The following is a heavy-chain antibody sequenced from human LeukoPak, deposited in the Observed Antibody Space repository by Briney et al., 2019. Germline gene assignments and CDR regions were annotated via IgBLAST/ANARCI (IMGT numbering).Heavy chain of an antibody. D-gene: IGHD5-24*01. J-gene: IGHJ4*02. CDR2: IDPSDSYT. CDR3: ARLPVRGEGYKLDY. V-gene: IGHV5-10-1*01. Sequence: GEPLKLSRKGSGCRLTNYWITWVRQIPGKGLEWMGRIDPSDSYTNYSPSFQGHVTISADKSISTAYLQWSSLKASDTAMYYCARLPVRGEGYKLDYWGQGTLVTVSS. CDR1: GCRLTNYW.